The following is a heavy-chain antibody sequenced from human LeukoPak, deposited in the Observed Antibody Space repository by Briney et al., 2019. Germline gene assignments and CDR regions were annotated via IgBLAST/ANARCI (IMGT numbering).Heavy chain of an antibody. CDR2: IIPVLGVT. CDR1: GGTFSSYA. V-gene: IGHV1-69*04. D-gene: IGHD4-17*01. J-gene: IGHJ4*02. Sequence: VASVKVSCKASGGTFSSYAISWVRQAPGQGLEWMGRIIPVLGVTNYAQRFQGRVMITADKSTSTVYMELSRLRSEDTAVYYCARLATVTTGPFGYWGQGTLVTVSS. CDR3: ARLATVTTGPFGY.